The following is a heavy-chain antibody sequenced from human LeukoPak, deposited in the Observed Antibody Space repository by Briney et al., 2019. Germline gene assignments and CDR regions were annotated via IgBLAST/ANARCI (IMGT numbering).Heavy chain of an antibody. Sequence: GGSLRLSCEASGFTFSNYAMDWVRQAPGKGLEWVAFIRYDGSNKYYADSVKGRFTVSRDNSKNTLYLQMKSLRAEDTAVYYCAKGGGYEAQYYYYYLDVWGKGTTVTISS. D-gene: IGHD5-12*01. CDR1: GFTFSNYA. V-gene: IGHV3-30*02. CDR3: AKGGGYEAQYYYYYLDV. J-gene: IGHJ6*03. CDR2: IRYDGSNK.